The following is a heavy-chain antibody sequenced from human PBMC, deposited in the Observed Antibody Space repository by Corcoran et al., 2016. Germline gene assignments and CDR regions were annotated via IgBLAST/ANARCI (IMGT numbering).Heavy chain of an antibody. D-gene: IGHD6-6*01. CDR3: ARDPHLGVAVRFDY. CDR1: EYTFTSYY. J-gene: IGHJ4*02. V-gene: IGHV1-46*01. CDR2: INPSGGST. Sequence: QVQLVQSGAGVKKPGASVKVSCKASEYTFTSYYMHWVRQAPGQGLEWMGIINPSGGSTCYAQKLQGRVTMTRDTSTSTVYMDLSRQSSEATAVYYCARDPHLGVAVRFDYGGQANLLTVSS.